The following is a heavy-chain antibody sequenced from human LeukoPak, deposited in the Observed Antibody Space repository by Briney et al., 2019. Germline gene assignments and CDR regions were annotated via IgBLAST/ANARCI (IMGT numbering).Heavy chain of an antibody. CDR2: IHPNRGDA. Sequence: GAPVKVSCKASGYTFTSYYMHWVRQAPGQGLEWMGWIHPNRGDANYGQKFQGRVTMTRDTSISTAYLELSRLTSDDTAVYYCARETSESFETWGQGTLVTVSS. CDR3: ARETSESFET. J-gene: IGHJ5*02. D-gene: IGHD1-26*01. V-gene: IGHV1-2*02. CDR1: GYTFTSYY.